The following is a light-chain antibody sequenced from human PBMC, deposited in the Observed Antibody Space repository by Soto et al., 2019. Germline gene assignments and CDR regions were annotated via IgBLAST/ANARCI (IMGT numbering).Light chain of an antibody. Sequence: QSVLTQPPSASGTPGQRVTISCSGSSSNIGSNYVYWYQQLPGTAPKLLIYRNNQRPSGVPDRFSGSKSGTSASLAISGLRSEDEADYYCAAWDDSRSAPLFGGGTKLTVL. CDR3: AAWDDSRSAPL. CDR2: RNN. J-gene: IGLJ2*01. V-gene: IGLV1-47*01. CDR1: SSNIGSNY.